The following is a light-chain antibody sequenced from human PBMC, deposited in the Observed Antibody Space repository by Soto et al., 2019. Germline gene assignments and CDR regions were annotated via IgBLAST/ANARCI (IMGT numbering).Light chain of an antibody. Sequence: EVVLMQSPDTLSLSPGERGTLSCRASESISSHYIAWYQHKPGQAPRLLIFGASTRATGIPDRFSGSWSGTDFTLTISRLEPEDFAMYYCQNFGDSPFTFGPGTKVDIK. CDR3: QNFGDSPFT. CDR1: ESISSHY. CDR2: GAS. J-gene: IGKJ3*01. V-gene: IGKV3-20*01.